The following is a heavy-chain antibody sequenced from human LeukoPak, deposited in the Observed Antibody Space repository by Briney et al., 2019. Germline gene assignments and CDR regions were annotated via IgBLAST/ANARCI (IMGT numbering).Heavy chain of an antibody. CDR2: IRSDGSTN. CDR3: ARRVGDLLLWD. Sequence: GGSLRLSCGASGFTFSSYGMHWVRQAPGKGLECVAFIRSDGSTNSYADSVKGRFAISRDNSKNTLYLQMNSLRAEDTAVYYCARRVGDLLLWDWGQGTLVTVSS. J-gene: IGHJ4*02. V-gene: IGHV3-30*02. D-gene: IGHD3-16*02. CDR1: GFTFSSYG.